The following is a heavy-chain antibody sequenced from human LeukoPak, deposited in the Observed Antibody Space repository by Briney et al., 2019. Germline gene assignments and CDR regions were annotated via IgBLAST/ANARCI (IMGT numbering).Heavy chain of an antibody. J-gene: IGHJ4*02. V-gene: IGHV4-59*10. CDR1: GGSFSGYY. CDR3: ARDHGIAVAGFDY. Sequence: PSETLSLTCAVYGGSFSGYYWSWIRQPPGKGLEWIGRIYTSGSTNYNPSLKSRVTMSVDTSKNQFSLKLSSVTAADTAVYYCARDHGIAVAGFDYWGQGTLVTVSS. CDR2: IYTSGST. D-gene: IGHD6-19*01.